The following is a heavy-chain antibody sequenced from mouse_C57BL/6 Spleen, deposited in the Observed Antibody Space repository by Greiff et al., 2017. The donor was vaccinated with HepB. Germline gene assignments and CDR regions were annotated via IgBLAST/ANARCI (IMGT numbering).Heavy chain of an antibody. D-gene: IGHD1-1*01. V-gene: IGHV1-81*01. CDR3: ARQKDYYDGSSPMDY. J-gene: IGHJ4*01. CDR2: IYPRSGNT. CDR1: GYTFTSYG. Sequence: QVQLQQSGAELARPGASVKLSCKASGYTFTSYGISWVKQRTGQGLEWIGEIYPRSGNTYYNEKFKGKATLTADKSSSTAYMELRSLTAEDSAVYFCARQKDYYDGSSPMDYWGQGTSVTVSS.